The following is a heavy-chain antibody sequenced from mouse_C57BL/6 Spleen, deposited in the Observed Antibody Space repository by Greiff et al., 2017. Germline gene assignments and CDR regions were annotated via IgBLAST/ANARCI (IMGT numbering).Heavy chain of an antibody. Sequence: DVQLQESGAELVKPGASVKLSCTASGFNINDYYMHWVKQRPEQGLEWIGRIDPEDGETKYAPKFQGTATIAAGTSSNTAYLQLSSLTAADTADCCGAGSSCVFDYWGKGTTLTVSS. CDR1: GFNINDYY. D-gene: IGHD1-1*01. J-gene: IGHJ2*01. CDR2: IDPEDGET. V-gene: IGHV14-2*01. CDR3: AGSSCVFDY.